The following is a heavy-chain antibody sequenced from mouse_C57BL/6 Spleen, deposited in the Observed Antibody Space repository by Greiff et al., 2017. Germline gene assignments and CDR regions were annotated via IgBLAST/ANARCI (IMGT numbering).Heavy chain of an antibody. CDR1: GYTFTSYW. D-gene: IGHD1-1*01. CDR3: ARGDYYGSSYSAWFAY. V-gene: IGHV1-59*01. Sequence: QVHVKQPGAELVRPGTSVKLSCKASGYTFTSYWMHWVKQRPGQGLEWIGVIDPSDSYTNYNQKFKGKATLTVDTSSSTAYMQLSSLTSEDSAVYYCARGDYYGSSYSAWFAYWGQGTLVTVSA. CDR2: IDPSDSYT. J-gene: IGHJ3*01.